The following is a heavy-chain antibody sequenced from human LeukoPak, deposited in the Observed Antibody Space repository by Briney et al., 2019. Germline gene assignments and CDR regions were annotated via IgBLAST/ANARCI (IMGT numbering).Heavy chain of an antibody. D-gene: IGHD3-22*01. CDR2: IYYSGST. J-gene: IGHJ4*02. V-gene: IGHV4-59*01. Sequence: SETLSLTCTVSGGSISSYYWSWIRQPPGKGLEWIGYIYYSGSTNYNPSLKSRVTISVGTSKNQFSLKLSSVTAADTAVYYCARDNEDSSGYSFDYWGQGTLVTVSS. CDR3: ARDNEDSSGYSFDY. CDR1: GGSISSYY.